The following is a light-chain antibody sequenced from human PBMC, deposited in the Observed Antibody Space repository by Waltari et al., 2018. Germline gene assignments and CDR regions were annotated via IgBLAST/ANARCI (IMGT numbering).Light chain of an antibody. CDR3: MQALQTPWT. CDR2: LGS. Sequence: EMVMTQSPLSLPVTPGEPASISCRSSQSLLHSNGYNYLDWYLQQPGQSPQLLSYLGSNRASGVPDRFSGSGSGTDFTLNISRVEAEDVGVYYCMQALQTPWTFGQGTKVEIK. J-gene: IGKJ1*01. V-gene: IGKV2-28*01. CDR1: QSLLHSNGYNY.